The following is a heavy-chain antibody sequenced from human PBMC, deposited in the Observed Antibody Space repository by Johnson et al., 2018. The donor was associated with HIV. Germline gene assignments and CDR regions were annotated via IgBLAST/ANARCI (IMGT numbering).Heavy chain of an antibody. Sequence: QVQLVESGGGLVQPGGSLRLSCAASGFTFSTAWMHWVRQAPGKGLEWVAVTTYDGTNKYYADSVKGRFTISRDNSKNTLYLQMNRLRAEDTAVYYCAKPYYDSSGLDDAFDIWGQGTMVTVSS. J-gene: IGHJ3*02. D-gene: IGHD3-22*01. CDR2: TTYDGTNK. CDR1: GFTFSTAW. CDR3: AKPYYDSSGLDDAFDI. V-gene: IGHV3-30*18.